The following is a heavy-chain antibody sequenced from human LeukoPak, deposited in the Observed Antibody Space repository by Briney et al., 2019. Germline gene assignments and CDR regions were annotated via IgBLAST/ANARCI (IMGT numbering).Heavy chain of an antibody. Sequence: GGSLRLSSAASGFTFSTYSMNWVRHAPGHGLEWVSSISSSSSYIYYSDSVKGRFTISRDNAKNSLYLQMNSLRAEDTAVYYCARDWGSYRYTLYYLDYWGQGTLVTVSS. D-gene: IGHD3-16*02. CDR1: GFTFSTYS. V-gene: IGHV3-21*01. J-gene: IGHJ4*02. CDR3: ARDWGSYRYTLYYLDY. CDR2: ISSSSSYI.